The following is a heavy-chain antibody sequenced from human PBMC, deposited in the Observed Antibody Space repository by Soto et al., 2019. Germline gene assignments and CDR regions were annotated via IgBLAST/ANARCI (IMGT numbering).Heavy chain of an antibody. Sequence: QVQLQESGPGLVKPSGTLSLTCAVSGGSFTSNNWWTWVRQPPGQGLEWIGEIYRTGSTNYNPSLNIRVTIALDKSENQSSLKVTALTAADTAVYYCASRDPGTSVDYWGQGTLVTVSA. D-gene: IGHD1-7*01. J-gene: IGHJ4*02. CDR3: ASRDPGTSVDY. CDR1: GGSFTSNNW. CDR2: IYRTGST. V-gene: IGHV4-4*02.